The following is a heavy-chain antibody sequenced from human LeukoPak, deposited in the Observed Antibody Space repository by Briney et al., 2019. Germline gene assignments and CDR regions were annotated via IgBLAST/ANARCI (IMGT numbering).Heavy chain of an antibody. D-gene: IGHD3-16*01. Sequence: GASVKVSCKASGYTFTNYYINLPRQDPGPGLEWMGGINPKGGNTGYAQKFQGRVTMTRNTSISTAYMELSSLRSEDTAVYYCARGGSGIMITFGGVDYWGQGTLVTVSS. CDR1: GYTFTNYY. CDR2: INPKGGNT. J-gene: IGHJ4*02. V-gene: IGHV1-8*01. CDR3: ARGGSGIMITFGGVDY.